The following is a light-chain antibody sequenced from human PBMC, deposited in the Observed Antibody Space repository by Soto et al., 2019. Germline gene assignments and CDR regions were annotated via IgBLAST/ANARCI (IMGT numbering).Light chain of an antibody. CDR1: SSDIGDYNY. J-gene: IGLJ3*02. CDR2: DVS. CDR3: SSSTTTTSLVV. V-gene: IGLV2-14*01. Sequence: LTQPASVSGSPGQSITISCTGTSSDIGDYNYVSWYQQYPGKVPKLVIYDVSHRPSGVSNRFSGSKSGNTASLTISGLQAEDEADYYCSSSTTTTSLVVFGGGTKLTVL.